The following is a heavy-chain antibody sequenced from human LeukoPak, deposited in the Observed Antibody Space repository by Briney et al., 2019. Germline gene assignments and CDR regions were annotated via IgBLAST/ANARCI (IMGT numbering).Heavy chain of an antibody. V-gene: IGHV1-69*01. CDR2: IIPIFGTA. CDR1: GGTFSSYA. Sequence: ASVKVSCKASGGTFSSYAISWVRQAPGQGLEWMGGIIPIFGTANYAQKFQGRVTITADESTSTAYMELSSLRSEDTAVCYCARSAYSSGWYAFDYWGQGTLVTVSS. CDR3: ARSAYSSGWYAFDY. J-gene: IGHJ4*02. D-gene: IGHD6-19*01.